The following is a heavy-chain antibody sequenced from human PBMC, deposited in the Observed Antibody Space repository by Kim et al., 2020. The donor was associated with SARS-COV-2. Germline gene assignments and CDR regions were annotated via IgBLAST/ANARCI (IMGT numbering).Heavy chain of an antibody. CDR2: ISGSSDDT. V-gene: IGHV3-23*01. Sequence: GGSLRLSCAASGFTFGSYAMNWVRQAPGKGLEWVSAISGSSDDTYYADSVKGRFTMSRDNVNNTVYMQMNSLRAEDTAVYYCVKATCSIYSPSWQGEFGVWGQGTRDTVPT. D-gene: IGHD3-16*01. CDR1: GFTFGSYA. CDR3: VKATCSIYSPSWQGEFGV. J-gene: IGHJ4*02.